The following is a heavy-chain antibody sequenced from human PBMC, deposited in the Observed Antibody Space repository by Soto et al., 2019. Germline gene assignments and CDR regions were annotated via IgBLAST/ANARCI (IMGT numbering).Heavy chain of an antibody. V-gene: IGHV4-59*08. D-gene: IGHD4-17*01. CDR3: ARHDGAYSPFDY. CDR2: VYYSGST. J-gene: IGHJ4*02. Sequence: ASVTKSLTCTVAGGTISSYDWSWIRQPPGKGLEWIGYVYYSGSTNYNPSLKSRVTISVDTSKNQFSLKLSSVTAADTAVYYCARHDGAYSPFDYWGQGTLVTVSS. CDR1: GGTISSYD.